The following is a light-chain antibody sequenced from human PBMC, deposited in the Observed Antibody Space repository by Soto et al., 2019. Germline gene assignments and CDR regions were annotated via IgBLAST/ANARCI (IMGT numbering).Light chain of an antibody. V-gene: IGLV2-8*01. CDR1: SSDIGYYKY. Sequence: QSVLTQPPSASGSPGQSVTISCTGTSSDIGYYKYVSWYQQHPGKAPKLIIYEVIKRPSGVPDRFPGSKSGNTASLTVSGLQAEDEADYYCSSYAGSNLGVFGTGTKGTVL. CDR2: EVI. J-gene: IGLJ1*01. CDR3: SSYAGSNLGV.